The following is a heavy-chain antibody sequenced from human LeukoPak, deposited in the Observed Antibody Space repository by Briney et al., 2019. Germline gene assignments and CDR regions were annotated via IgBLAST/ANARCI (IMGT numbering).Heavy chain of an antibody. J-gene: IGHJ6*02. V-gene: IGHV3-53*04. CDR3: ARGSGSYYYYGMDV. Sequence: GGSLRLSCAASGFTFSSYAMSWVRQAPGKGLEWVSVIYSGGSTYYADSVKGRFTISRHNSKNTLHLQMNSLRAEDTAVYYCARGSGSYYYYGMDVWGQGTTVTVSS. CDR1: GFTFSSYA. D-gene: IGHD3-10*01. CDR2: IYSGGST.